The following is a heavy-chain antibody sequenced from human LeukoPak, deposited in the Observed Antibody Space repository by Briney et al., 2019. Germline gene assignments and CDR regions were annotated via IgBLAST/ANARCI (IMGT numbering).Heavy chain of an antibody. D-gene: IGHD3-3*01. Sequence: GGSLRLSCAASGFTLRASVMHWVRQAPGKGLEWVAVIWSDGSNKYYADSVKGRFTISRDNAKNSLYLQMNSLRAEDTAVYYCARAAEHYDFWSGYYASGGTPNWFDPWGQGTLVTVSS. CDR2: IWSDGSNK. J-gene: IGHJ5*02. V-gene: IGHV3-33*01. CDR1: GFTLRASV. CDR3: ARAAEHYDFWSGYYASGGTPNWFDP.